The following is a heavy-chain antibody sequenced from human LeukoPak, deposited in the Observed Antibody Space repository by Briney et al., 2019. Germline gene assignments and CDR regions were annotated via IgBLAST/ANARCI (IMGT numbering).Heavy chain of an antibody. J-gene: IGHJ4*02. CDR2: IYYSGTT. Sequence: PSETLSLTCTVSGGSISSYYWSWIRQPPGQGLEWIGYIYYSGTTNYNPSLKSRVTISVDTSKNQFSLKLSSVTAADTAVYYCARGVYIAAAQYGYWGQGTLVTVSS. V-gene: IGHV4-59*01. D-gene: IGHD6-13*01. CDR1: GGSISSYY. CDR3: ARGVYIAAAQYGY.